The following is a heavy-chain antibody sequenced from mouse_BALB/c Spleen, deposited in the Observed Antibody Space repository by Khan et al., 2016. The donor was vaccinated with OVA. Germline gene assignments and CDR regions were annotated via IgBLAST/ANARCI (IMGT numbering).Heavy chain of an antibody. D-gene: IGHD1-1*01. CDR3: ARHGSTSWFAY. CDR1: GYSFSTYY. Sequence: EVQLQQSGLELMKPGASVKISCKASGYSFSTYYIHWVTRSHGKTLEWIGYIDPFNGGTTYNQKFKGKATLTVDKSSSTAYMHLTSLTSEDSAVYYCARHGSTSWFAYWGQGTLVTVSA. J-gene: IGHJ3*01. CDR2: IDPFNGGT. V-gene: IGHV1S135*01.